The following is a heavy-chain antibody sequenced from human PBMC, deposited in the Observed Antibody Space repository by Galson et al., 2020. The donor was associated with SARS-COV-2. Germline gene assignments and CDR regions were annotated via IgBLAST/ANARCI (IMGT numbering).Heavy chain of an antibody. CDR3: TRRLQVDY. V-gene: IGHV3-49*04. D-gene: IGHD4-4*01. J-gene: IGHJ4*02. CDR1: GFTLGDYD. Sequence: TGRSLRLSCTVSGFTLGDYDMTWVRQAPGKGLEWVGFIRSKVYGETTQHAASVKGRFTISRDDSKSIAYLQMDNLKIEDTGVYYCTRRLQVDYWGQGTLVTVSS. CDR2: IRSKVYGETT.